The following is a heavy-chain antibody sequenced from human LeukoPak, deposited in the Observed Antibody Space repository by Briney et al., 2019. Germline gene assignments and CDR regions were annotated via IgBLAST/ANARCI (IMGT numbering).Heavy chain of an antibody. CDR2: INHSGST. CDR1: GGSLSGYY. J-gene: IGHJ4*02. Sequence: SETLSLTCGVNGGSLSGYYWIWIRQTPTRELEWIGEINHSGSTNYNPALKSRVTISVDTTKNQFYLSLTSLTTADTAVDYCARRRWSSSSVIGYWGRGTRVTVSP. D-gene: IGHD6-6*01. V-gene: IGHV4-34*01. CDR3: ARRRWSSSSVIGY.